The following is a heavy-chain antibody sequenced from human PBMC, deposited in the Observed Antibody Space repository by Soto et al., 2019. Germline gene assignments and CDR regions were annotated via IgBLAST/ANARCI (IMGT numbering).Heavy chain of an antibody. CDR1: GGSISSYY. CDR3: ARRWGGTFDY. CDR2: IYYSGST. J-gene: IGHJ4*02. V-gene: IGHV4-59*01. D-gene: IGHD2-21*01. Sequence: PSETLSLTCTVSGGSISSYYWSWIRQPPGKGLEWIGYIYYSGSTNHNPSLKSRVTISVDTSKNQFSLKLSSVTAADTAVYYCARRWGGTFDYWGQGTLVTVSS.